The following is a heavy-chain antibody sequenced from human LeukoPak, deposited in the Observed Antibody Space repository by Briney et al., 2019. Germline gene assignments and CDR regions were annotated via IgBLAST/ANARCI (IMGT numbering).Heavy chain of an antibody. V-gene: IGHV4-59*01. CDR3: ARHRGSGYLYFDY. D-gene: IGHD3-22*01. CDR2: IYYSGST. J-gene: IGHJ4*02. Sequence: SGTLSLTCTVSGGSLINYYWSWIRPPPGKGLEWIVYIYYSGSTNYNPSLKSRVTISVDTSKNQFSLKMSSLTAADTAVYYCARHRGSGYLYFDYWGQGTLVTVSS. CDR1: GGSLINYY.